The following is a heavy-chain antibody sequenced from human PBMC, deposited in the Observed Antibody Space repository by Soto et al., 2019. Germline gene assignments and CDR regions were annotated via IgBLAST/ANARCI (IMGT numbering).Heavy chain of an antibody. CDR1: GFTFSNAW. J-gene: IGHJ6*02. V-gene: IGHV3-15*01. Sequence: RRLSCAASGFTFSNAWMSWVRQAPGKGLEWVGRIKSKTDGGTTDYAAPVKGRFTISRDNAKNSLYLQMNSLRAEDTAVYYCARDRRITIFGDYYYYYDMDVWGQGTTVTVSS. D-gene: IGHD3-3*01. CDR3: ARDRRITIFGDYYYYYDMDV. CDR2: IKSKTDGGTT.